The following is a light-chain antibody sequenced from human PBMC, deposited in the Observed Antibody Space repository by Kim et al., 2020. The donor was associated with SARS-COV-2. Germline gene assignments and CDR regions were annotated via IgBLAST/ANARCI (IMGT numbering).Light chain of an antibody. J-gene: IGLJ1*01. CDR2: QDS. CDR3: QAWDSRTANV. CDR1: KLWDKY. V-gene: IGLV3-1*01. Sequence: SYELTQPPSVSVSPGQTASITCSGDKLWDKYACWYQQKPGQSPVLVIYQDSKRPSGIPERFSGSNSGNTATLTISGTQAMDEADYYCQAWDSRTANVFGT.